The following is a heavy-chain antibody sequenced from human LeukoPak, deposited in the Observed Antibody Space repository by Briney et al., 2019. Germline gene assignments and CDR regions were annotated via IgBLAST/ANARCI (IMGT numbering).Heavy chain of an antibody. CDR1: GFTFSTYA. CDR2: ISGSGGST. Sequence: GGSLRLSCAASGFTFSTYAMSWVRQAPGKGLEWVSAISGSGGSTYYADSVKGRFTISRDNAKNSLYLQMNSLRAEDTAVYYCARGRAAAGHFDLWGQGTLVTVSS. CDR3: ARGRAAAGHFDL. D-gene: IGHD6-13*01. V-gene: IGHV3-23*01. J-gene: IGHJ4*02.